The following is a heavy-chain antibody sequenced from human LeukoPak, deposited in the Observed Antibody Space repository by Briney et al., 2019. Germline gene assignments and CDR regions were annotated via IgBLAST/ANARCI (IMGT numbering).Heavy chain of an antibody. J-gene: IGHJ4*02. CDR1: GFTFSSYG. D-gene: IGHD3-22*01. Sequence: GKSLRLSCAASGFTFSSYGMHWVRQAPGKGLEWVAVISYHGTDKYYADSVKGRFTISRDNFKDTLYLQMNSLRTEDMAVYYCANSDSTGYYDYWGQGTLVTVSS. CDR3: ANSDSTGYYDY. V-gene: IGHV3-30*18. CDR2: ISYHGTDK.